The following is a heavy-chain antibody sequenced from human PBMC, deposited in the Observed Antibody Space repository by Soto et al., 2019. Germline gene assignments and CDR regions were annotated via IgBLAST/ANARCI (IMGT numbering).Heavy chain of an antibody. CDR2: IIPVFGTP. CDR1: GGSLSNYG. J-gene: IGHJ6*01. D-gene: IGHD3-22*01. Sequence: QVQLVQSGAAVKKPGSSVKVSCKASGGSLSNYGISWVRQAPGQGLEWMGAIIPVFGTPNYAQKFQDRVTITADESTTTVYMEVRSLTSEDTAVYYCARGDATKIVVTTYDGMDVW. V-gene: IGHV1-69*12. CDR3: ARGDATKIVVTTYDGMDV.